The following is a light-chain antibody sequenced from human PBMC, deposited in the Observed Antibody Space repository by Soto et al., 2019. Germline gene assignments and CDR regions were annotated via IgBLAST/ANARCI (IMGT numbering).Light chain of an antibody. CDR2: AAS. J-gene: IGKJ1*01. Sequence: DIQMTQSPSSLSASVGDRVTITCRASQGIIDYLAWYQQKPGKAPKLLIYAASTLQSGVPSRFSGSGDGTDFTLTISVLQPEDVAPYFCQKYNSAPQTFGQGTKVEIK. CDR3: QKYNSAPQT. V-gene: IGKV1-27*01. CDR1: QGIIDY.